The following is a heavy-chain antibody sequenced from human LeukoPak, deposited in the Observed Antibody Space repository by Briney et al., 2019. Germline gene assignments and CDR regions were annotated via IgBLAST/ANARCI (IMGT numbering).Heavy chain of an antibody. D-gene: IGHD3-22*01. V-gene: IGHV4-59*01. CDR2: IYYSGST. J-gene: IGHJ4*02. CDR3: ARGGGSGYYFDY. Sequence: PSETLSLTCTVPGGSISSYYWSWIRQPPGKGLEWIGYIYYSGSTNYNPSLKSRVTISVDTSKNQFSLKLSSVAAADTAVYYCARGGGSGYYFDYWGQGTLVTVSS. CDR1: GGSISSYY.